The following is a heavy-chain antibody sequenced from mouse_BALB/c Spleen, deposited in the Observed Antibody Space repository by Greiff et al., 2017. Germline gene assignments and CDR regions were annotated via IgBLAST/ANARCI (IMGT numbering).Heavy chain of an antibody. CDR1: GFNIKDTY. Sequence: EVQLQQSGAELVKPGASVKLSCTASGFNIKDTYMHWVKQRPEQGLEWIGWIDPENGNTIYDPKFQGKASITADTSSNTAYLQLSSLTSEDTAVYYCARRRAWFAYWGQGTLVTVSA. V-gene: IGHV14-3*02. CDR2: IDPENGNT. J-gene: IGHJ3*01. CDR3: ARRRAWFAY.